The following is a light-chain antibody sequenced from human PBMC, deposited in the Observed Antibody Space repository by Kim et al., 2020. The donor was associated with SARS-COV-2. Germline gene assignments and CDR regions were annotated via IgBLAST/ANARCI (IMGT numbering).Light chain of an antibody. V-gene: IGKV3D-7*01. CDR2: CAS. J-gene: IGKJ1*01. Sequence: PGGRVTLSCRASQSVSSSYLTWYQQKPGQAPRLLIYCASTRATSIPARFSGSGSGTDFTLTVSSLQPEDFAVYYCQQDYGTFGQGTKVDIK. CDR3: QQDYGT. CDR1: QSVSSSY.